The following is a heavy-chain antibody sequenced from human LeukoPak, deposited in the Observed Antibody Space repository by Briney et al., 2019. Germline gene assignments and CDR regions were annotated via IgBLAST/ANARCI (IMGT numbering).Heavy chain of an antibody. D-gene: IGHD2-2*03. J-gene: IGHJ6*03. V-gene: IGHV3-20*04. Sequence: GGSLRLSCAASGFTFDNYGMSWVRQAPGKGLEWVSGINLNGGSTGYADSVKGRFTISRDNAKNSLYLQMNSLRAEDTALYYCARDYGYYPYYYYMDVWGKGTTVTVSS. CDR2: INLNGGST. CDR3: ARDYGYYPYYYYMDV. CDR1: GFTFDNYG.